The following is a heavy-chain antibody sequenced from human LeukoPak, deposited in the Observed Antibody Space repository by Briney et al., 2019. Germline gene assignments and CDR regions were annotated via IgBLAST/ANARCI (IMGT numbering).Heavy chain of an antibody. CDR2: MCSGSGTR. CDR3: AKDPTAHYYDSAIYFDQ. D-gene: IGHD3-22*01. J-gene: IGHJ4*02. V-gene: IGHV3-48*01. Sequence: GGSLRLSCSASGFTFSSYNMTWVPQAPGKGLEGLAYMCSGSGTRYYAESVKGRFTISRDNAKNQLYLQMQSLRPEDTGVYYCAKDPTAHYYDSAIYFDQWGQGSQVTVSS. CDR1: GFTFSSYN.